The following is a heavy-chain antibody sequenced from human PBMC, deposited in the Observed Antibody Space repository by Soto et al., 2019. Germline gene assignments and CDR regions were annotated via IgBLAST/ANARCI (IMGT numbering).Heavy chain of an antibody. J-gene: IGHJ4*02. D-gene: IGHD3-16*02. CDR1: GYTFTSYD. V-gene: IGHV1-8*01. CDR2: MNPNSGNT. Sequence: QVQLVQSGAEVKKPGASVKVSCKASGYTFTSYDINWVRQATGQGLEWMGWMNPNSGNTGYAQKFQGRVTMTRNTSISTAYMELSSLRSEDTAVYYCARGGTMITFGGVIVIPNDYWGQGPLVTVSS. CDR3: ARGGTMITFGGVIVIPNDY.